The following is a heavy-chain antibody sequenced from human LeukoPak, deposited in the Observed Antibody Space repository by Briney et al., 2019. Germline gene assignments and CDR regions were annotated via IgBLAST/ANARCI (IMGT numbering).Heavy chain of an antibody. CDR1: GFTFSSYS. D-gene: IGHD6-19*01. Sequence: PGGSLRLSCAASGFTFSSYSMNWVRQAPGKGLEWVASISGNGGSTYYADSVKGRFTISRDNSKNTLYLQMNSLRAEDTAVYYCAKEAPSIAVAGSNWFDPWGQGTLVTVSS. J-gene: IGHJ5*02. CDR2: ISGNGGST. CDR3: AKEAPSIAVAGSNWFDP. V-gene: IGHV3-23*01.